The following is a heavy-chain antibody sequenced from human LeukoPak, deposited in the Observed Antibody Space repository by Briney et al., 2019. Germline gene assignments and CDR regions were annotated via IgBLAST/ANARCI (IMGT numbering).Heavy chain of an antibody. CDR1: GFTFSSYA. V-gene: IGHV3-30-3*01. J-gene: IGHJ4*02. Sequence: GRSLRLSCAASGFTFSSYAMHWVRQAPGEGLEWVAVISYDGSNKYYADSVKGRFTISRDNSKNTLYLQMNSLRAEDTAVYYCARNYYGSGSHGLFDYWGQGTLVTVSS. D-gene: IGHD3-10*01. CDR3: ARNYYGSGSHGLFDY. CDR2: ISYDGSNK.